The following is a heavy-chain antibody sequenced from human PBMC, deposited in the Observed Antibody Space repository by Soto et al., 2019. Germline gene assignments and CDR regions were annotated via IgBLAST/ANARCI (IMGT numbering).Heavy chain of an antibody. CDR3: AKDMGVDRSYYYYYGMDV. V-gene: IGHV3-30*18. J-gene: IGHJ6*02. Sequence: QVQLVESGGGVVQPGRSLRLSCAASGFTFSSYGMHWVRQAPGKGLEWVAVISYDGSNKYYADSVKGRFTISRDNSKNTLYLQMNSLRAEDTAVYYCAKDMGVDRSYYYYYGMDVWGQGTTVTVSS. D-gene: IGHD5-12*01. CDR2: ISYDGSNK. CDR1: GFTFSSYG.